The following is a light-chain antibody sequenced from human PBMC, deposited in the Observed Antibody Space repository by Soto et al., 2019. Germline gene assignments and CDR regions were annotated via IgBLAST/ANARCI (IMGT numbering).Light chain of an antibody. J-gene: IGKJ3*01. CDR2: DVS. CDR1: QGISNA. Sequence: AIQLTQSPSSLSASVGDRVTITCRASQGISNALAWYQQNSGKPPKLLIYDVSTLEIGVPSRFSGSASGTDFTLTINSLQPEDFATYYCQQFNTDPFTFGPGTKVDV. V-gene: IGKV1-13*02. CDR3: QQFNTDPFT.